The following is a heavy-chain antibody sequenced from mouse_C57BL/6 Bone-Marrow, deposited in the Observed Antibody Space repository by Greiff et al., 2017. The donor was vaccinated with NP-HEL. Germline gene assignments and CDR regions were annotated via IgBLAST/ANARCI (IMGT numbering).Heavy chain of an antibody. CDR2: IDPSDSYT. V-gene: IGHV1-69*01. D-gene: IGHD3-2*02. J-gene: IGHJ1*03. CDR1: GYTFTSYW. Sequence: VQLQQSGAELVMPGASVKLSCKASGYTFTSYWMHWVKQRPGQGLEWIGEIDPSDSYTNYNQKFKGKSTLTVDKSSSTAYMQLSSLTSEDSAVYYCARLSSGSWYFDVGGTGTTVTVSS. CDR3: ARLSSGSWYFDV.